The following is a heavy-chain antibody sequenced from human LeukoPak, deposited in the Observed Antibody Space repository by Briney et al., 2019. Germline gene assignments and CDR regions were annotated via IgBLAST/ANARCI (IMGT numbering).Heavy chain of an antibody. CDR1: GFTLSSYS. CDR3: ARIGFISSQANNYDILIIKQFDY. Sequence: RPGGSLRLSCAASGFTLSSYSMNWVRQAPGKGLEWVSGINWNGGSTGYADSVKGRFTISRDNAKNSLYLQMNSLRAEDTALYYCARIGFISSQANNYDILIIKQFDYWGQGTLVTVSS. V-gene: IGHV3-20*04. CDR2: INWNGGST. J-gene: IGHJ4*02. D-gene: IGHD3-9*01.